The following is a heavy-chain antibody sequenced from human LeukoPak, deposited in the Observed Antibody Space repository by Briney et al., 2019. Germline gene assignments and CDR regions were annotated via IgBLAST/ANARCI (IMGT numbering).Heavy chain of an antibody. CDR2: INPSGGST. J-gene: IGHJ4*02. CDR3: ARDRRNLITFGGILDRYYFDY. V-gene: IGHV1-46*01. CDR1: GYTFTSYY. D-gene: IGHD3-16*02. Sequence: ASVKVSCKASGYTFTSYYMHWVRQAPGQGLEWMGIINPSGGSTSYAQKFQGRVTMTRDTSTSTVYMELSSLGSEDTAVYYCARDRRNLITFGGILDRYYFDYWGQGALVTVSS.